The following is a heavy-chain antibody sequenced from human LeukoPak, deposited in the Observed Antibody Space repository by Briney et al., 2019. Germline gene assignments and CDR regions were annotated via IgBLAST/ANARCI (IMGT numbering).Heavy chain of an antibody. D-gene: IGHD6-13*01. CDR3: AKDQIPGYSSSWYPEYFQH. Sequence: GGSLRLSCAASGFTFSSYAMSWVRQAPGKGLEWVSAISGSGGSTYYADSVKGRLTISRDNSKNTLYLQMNSLRAEDTAVYYCAKDQIPGYSSSWYPEYFQHWGQGTLVTVSS. J-gene: IGHJ1*01. CDR1: GFTFSSYA. CDR2: ISGSGGST. V-gene: IGHV3-23*01.